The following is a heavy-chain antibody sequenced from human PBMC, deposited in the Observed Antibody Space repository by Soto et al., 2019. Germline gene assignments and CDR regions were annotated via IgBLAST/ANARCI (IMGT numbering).Heavy chain of an antibody. D-gene: IGHD3-10*01. CDR2: INHSGST. Sequence: SGTLSITFAVYGGSFSGYYWSWIRQPPGKGLEWIGEINHSGSTNYNPSLKSRVTISVDTSKNQFYLKLSSVTAADTAVYYCARRIVWFGELLYYSSSYYYYYGMDEWGHGTKSTVS. J-gene: IGHJ6*02. CDR3: ARRIVWFGELLYYSSSYYYYYGMDE. CDR1: GGSFSGYY. V-gene: IGHV4-34*01.